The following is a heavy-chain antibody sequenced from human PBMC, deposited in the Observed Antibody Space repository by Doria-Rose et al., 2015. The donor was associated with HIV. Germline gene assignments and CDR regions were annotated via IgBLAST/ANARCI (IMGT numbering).Heavy chain of an antibody. D-gene: IGHD1-26*01. CDR2: ISFDGIRNGINK. J-gene: IGHJ4*02. CDR1: GFTFSSYT. Sequence: VQLVQSGGGVVQPGRSLRLSCAVSGFTFSSYTFHWVRQGPGKGLEWVAVISFDGIRNGINKYYADSVKGRFSIAGDNSKDTLYLQMDSLRAEDTGVYCCARGLRVVGLFDYWGQGTLVTVSS. V-gene: IGHV3-30-3*01. CDR3: ARGLRVVGLFDY.